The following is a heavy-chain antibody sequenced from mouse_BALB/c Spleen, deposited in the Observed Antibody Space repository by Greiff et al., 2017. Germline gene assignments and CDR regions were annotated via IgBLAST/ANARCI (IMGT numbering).Heavy chain of an antibody. CDR2: ISSGGIYT. D-gene: IGHD1-1*01. Sequence: EVQLVESGGGLVKPGGSLKLSCAASGFTFSSYAMSWVRQSPEKRLEWVAEISSGGIYTYYPDTVTGRFTISRDNAKNTLYLEMSSLRSEDTAMYYCARSYCGSSYDCYAMDYWGQGTSVTVSS. CDR1: GFTFSSYA. CDR3: ARSYCGSSYDCYAMDY. V-gene: IGHV5-9-4*01. J-gene: IGHJ4*01.